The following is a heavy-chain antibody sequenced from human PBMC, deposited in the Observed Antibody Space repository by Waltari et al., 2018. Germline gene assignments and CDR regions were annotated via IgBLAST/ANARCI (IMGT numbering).Heavy chain of an antibody. CDR3: AAIYSWYGGCFDP. CDR2: INHSGGT. V-gene: IGHV4-34*01. D-gene: IGHD6-13*01. CDR1: GGSFSGYY. J-gene: IGHJ5*02. Sequence: QVQLQQGGAGLLKPAETLSLSCAVYGGSFSGYYWSWIRQPPGNGLEWIGDINHSGGTNYNPSLKSRVTISVDPSKNQFSLTLTSVTAAATAVYYCAAIYSWYGGCFDPWGQGTLVTVSS.